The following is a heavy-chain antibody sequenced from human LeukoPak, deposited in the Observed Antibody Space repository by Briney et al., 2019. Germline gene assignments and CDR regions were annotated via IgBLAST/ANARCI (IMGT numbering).Heavy chain of an antibody. J-gene: IGHJ4*02. Sequence: GASVKVSCKASGYTFMRHWMHWVRQTPGQGLGWMGIINPSGGSTSYAQKFQGRVTMTRDTSTSTVYMELSSLRSEDTAVYYCALISGDGYNYRDYWGQGTLVTVSS. V-gene: IGHV1-46*01. CDR2: INPSGGST. CDR1: GYTFMRHW. D-gene: IGHD5-24*01. CDR3: ALISGDGYNYRDY.